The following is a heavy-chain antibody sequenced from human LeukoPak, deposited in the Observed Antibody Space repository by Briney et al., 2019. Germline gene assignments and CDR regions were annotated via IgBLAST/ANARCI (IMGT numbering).Heavy chain of an antibody. Sequence: GESLKISCKISGYKLTNNWIGWVRQMPGKGLEWMGIIYPGDSDTRYSPSFQGQVTISADKSISTAYLQWSSLKASDTAMYYCARRDSSGYYAVDYWGQGTLVTVSS. V-gene: IGHV5-51*01. D-gene: IGHD3-22*01. CDR1: GYKLTNNW. CDR3: ARRDSSGYYAVDY. J-gene: IGHJ4*02. CDR2: IYPGDSDT.